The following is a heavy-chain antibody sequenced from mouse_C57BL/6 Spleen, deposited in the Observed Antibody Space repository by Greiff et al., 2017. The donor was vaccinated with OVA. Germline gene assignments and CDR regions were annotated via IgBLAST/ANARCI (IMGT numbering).Heavy chain of an antibody. CDR1: GYSITSGYY. D-gene: IGHD2-2*01. V-gene: IGHV3-6*01. CDR2: ISYDGSN. CDR3: ARGGGYPWFAY. Sequence: EVQLVESGPGLVKPSQSLSLTCSVTGYSITSGYYWNWIRQSPGNKLEWMGYISYDGSNNYNPSLKKRITITRDTSKNQFFLKLNSVTTEDTATYYCARGGGYPWFAYWGQGTLVTVSA. J-gene: IGHJ3*01.